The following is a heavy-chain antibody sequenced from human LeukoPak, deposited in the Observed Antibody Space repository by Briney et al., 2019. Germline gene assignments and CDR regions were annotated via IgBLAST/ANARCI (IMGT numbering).Heavy chain of an antibody. D-gene: IGHD1-26*01. V-gene: IGHV3-23*01. CDR2: IGGDGGT. CDR3: VRDRVGGSLDY. Sequence: PGGSLRLSCAASGFSFGPNAMSWVRQAPGKGLEWVSGIGGDGGTHYTASVKGRFSISRDNAKNSLFLQMNSLRVEDTAVYYCVRDRVGGSLDYWGQGTLVTVSS. CDR1: GFSFGPNA. J-gene: IGHJ4*02.